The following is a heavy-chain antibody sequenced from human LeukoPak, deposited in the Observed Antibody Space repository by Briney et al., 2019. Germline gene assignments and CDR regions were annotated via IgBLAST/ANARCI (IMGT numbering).Heavy chain of an antibody. CDR2: IYPGDSDT. CDR3: ARRPTKYYGMDV. J-gene: IGHJ6*02. CDR1: GYSFTSYW. V-gene: IGHV5-51*01. Sequence: GESLKISCKGSGYSFTSYWIGWVRQMPGKGLEWMGIIYPGDSDTRYSPSFQGQVPISVDKSISSAYLHWSSLKASDTAKYYCARRPTKYYGMDVWGQGTTVTVSS.